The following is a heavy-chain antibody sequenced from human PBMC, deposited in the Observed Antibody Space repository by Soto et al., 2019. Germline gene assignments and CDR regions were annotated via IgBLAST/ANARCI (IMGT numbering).Heavy chain of an antibody. CDR2: ISYDGSNK. Sequence: GGSLRLSCAASGFTFSSYAMHWVRQAPGKGLEWVAVISYDGSNKYYADSVKGRFTISRDNSKNTLYLQMNSLRAEDTAVYYCARDVAYKWEPQYCFDYWGQGTLVTVSS. CDR3: ARDVAYKWEPQYCFDY. J-gene: IGHJ4*02. D-gene: IGHD1-26*01. V-gene: IGHV3-30-3*01. CDR1: GFTFSSYA.